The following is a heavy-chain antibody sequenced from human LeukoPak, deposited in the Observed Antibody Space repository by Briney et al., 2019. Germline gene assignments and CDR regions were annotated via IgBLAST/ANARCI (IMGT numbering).Heavy chain of an antibody. Sequence: PPQTRSPTCTVSGDSISSSSYYWGWIRHPPWKGLEWIGNTDYSGSTYYNPSLRSRITISLDTSKNQFSLTLSSVTAADTAVYYRARLQYYYDSNGYYSLYYFDYWGQGTVVTVSS. CDR3: ARLQYYYDSNGYYSLYYFDY. CDR1: GDSISSSSYY. J-gene: IGHJ4*02. V-gene: IGHV4-39*01. D-gene: IGHD3-22*01. CDR2: TDYSGST.